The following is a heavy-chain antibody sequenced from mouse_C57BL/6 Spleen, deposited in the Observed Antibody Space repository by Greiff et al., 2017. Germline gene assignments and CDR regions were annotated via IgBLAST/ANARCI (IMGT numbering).Heavy chain of an antibody. Sequence: QVQLQQPGAELVKPGASVKMSCKASGYTFTSYWITWVKQRPGQGLEWSGDIYPGSGSTNYNEKFKSKATLNVDTSSSTAYMQLSSLTSEDSAVYYCARGRTGLAFGYWGQGTTRTVSS. D-gene: IGHD4-1*01. CDR1: GYTFTSYW. CDR3: ARGRTGLAFGY. CDR2: IYPGSGST. J-gene: IGHJ2*01. V-gene: IGHV1-55*01.